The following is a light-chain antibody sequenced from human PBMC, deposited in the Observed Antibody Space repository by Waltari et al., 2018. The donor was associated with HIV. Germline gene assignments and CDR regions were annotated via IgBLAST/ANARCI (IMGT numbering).Light chain of an antibody. CDR3: GTWDNNLSAFWV. V-gene: IGLV1-51*01. CDR1: SSTIGNNF. Sequence: QSVLTQPPSVSAAPGQKVTISCSGSSSTIGNNFVSWYQQLPATAPKLLIYDTNKRPSGSPDRFSASKSGTSATLAITGLQTGDEAVYYCGTWDNNLSAFWVFGGGTKVTVL. J-gene: IGLJ3*02. CDR2: DTN.